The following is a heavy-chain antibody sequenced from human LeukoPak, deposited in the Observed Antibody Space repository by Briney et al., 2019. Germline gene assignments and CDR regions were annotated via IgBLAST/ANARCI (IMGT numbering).Heavy chain of an antibody. CDR1: GFTFSNYD. D-gene: IGHD6-19*01. CDR3: AKDLSRAVAADWFDP. CDR2: ISDSGGST. V-gene: IGHV3-23*01. Sequence: GGSLRLSCAASGFTFSNYDMSWVRQAPGKGLEWVSSISDSGGSTYYADSVKDRFTISRDNSKNTLYLQMTNLRAADTAVYYCAKDLSRAVAADWFDPWDQGSLVTVSS. J-gene: IGHJ5*02.